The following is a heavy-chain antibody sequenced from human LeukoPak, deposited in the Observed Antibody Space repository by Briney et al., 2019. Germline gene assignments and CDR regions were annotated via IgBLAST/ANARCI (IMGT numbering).Heavy chain of an antibody. Sequence: ASVKVFCKASGYTFTGSYMHWVRQAPGQGLEWMGIINPSGGSTSYAQKFQGRVTMTRDTSTSTVYMELSSLRSEDTAVYYCARGVSGHIDYWGQGTLGTVSS. D-gene: IGHD6-6*01. V-gene: IGHV1-46*01. CDR1: GYTFTGSY. J-gene: IGHJ4*02. CDR2: INPSGGST. CDR3: ARGVSGHIDY.